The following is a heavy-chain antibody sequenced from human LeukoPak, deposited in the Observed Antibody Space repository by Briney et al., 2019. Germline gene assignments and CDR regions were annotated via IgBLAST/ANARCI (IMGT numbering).Heavy chain of an antibody. CDR2: IYHSGST. D-gene: IGHD3-22*01. J-gene: IGHJ5*02. CDR3: ARDQGHWYYDSSTNWFDP. CDR1: GYSISSGYY. V-gene: IGHV4-38-2*02. Sequence: SETLSLTCTVSGYSISSGYYWGWLRQPPGKGLEWIGSIYHSGSTYYNPSLKSQVTISVDTSKNQFSLKLSSVTAADTAVYYCARDQGHWYYDSSTNWFDPWGQGTLVTVSS.